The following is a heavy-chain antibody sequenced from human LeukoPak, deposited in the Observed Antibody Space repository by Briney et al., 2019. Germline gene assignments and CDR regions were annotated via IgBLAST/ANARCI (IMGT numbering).Heavy chain of an antibody. V-gene: IGHV1-24*01. Sequence: ASVKVSCKVSGYTLTELSMHWVRQAPGKGLEWMGGFDPEDGETIYAQKFQGRVAMTEDTSTDTAYMELSSLRSEGTAVYYCATDHATYCSSTSCLERDYWGQGTLVTVSS. J-gene: IGHJ4*02. CDR2: FDPEDGET. CDR1: GYTLTELS. CDR3: ATDHATYCSSTSCLERDY. D-gene: IGHD2-2*01.